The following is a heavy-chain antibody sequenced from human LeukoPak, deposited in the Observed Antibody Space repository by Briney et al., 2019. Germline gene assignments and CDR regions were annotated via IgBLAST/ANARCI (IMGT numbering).Heavy chain of an antibody. D-gene: IGHD6-13*01. J-gene: IGHJ5*02. CDR1: GYTFTTYS. V-gene: IGHV1-2*02. Sequence: ASVKVSCKASGYTFTTYSIFWMRQAPGQGLEWMGWINPNSGGTNYAQKFQGRATMTRDTSISTAYMELSRLRSDDTAVYYCARGYSSKVDWFDPWGQGTLVTVSS. CDR3: ARGYSSKVDWFDP. CDR2: INPNSGGT.